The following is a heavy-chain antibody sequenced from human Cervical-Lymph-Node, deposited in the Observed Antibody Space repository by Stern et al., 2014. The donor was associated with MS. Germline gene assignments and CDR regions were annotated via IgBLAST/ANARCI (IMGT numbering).Heavy chain of an antibody. D-gene: IGHD3-16*01. CDR1: GYTFTSYA. CDR3: ARNRVWGGTDY. Sequence: VQLVQSGAEVKKPGASVKVSCKVSGYTFTSYAMHWVRQAPGQRLEWKGWINAGNGNTKYSQKFQGRVTITRDTSASTAYMELSSLRSEDTAVYYCARNRVWGGTDYWGQGTLVTVSS. J-gene: IGHJ4*02. CDR2: INAGNGNT. V-gene: IGHV1-3*01.